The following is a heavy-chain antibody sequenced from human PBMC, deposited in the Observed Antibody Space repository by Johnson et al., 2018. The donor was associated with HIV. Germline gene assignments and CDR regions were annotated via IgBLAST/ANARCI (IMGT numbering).Heavy chain of an antibody. J-gene: IGHJ3*02. Sequence: QVQLVESGGGVVQPGRSLRLSCAASGFTFRSYGMHWVRQAPGKGLEWVAVISYDGSNKYYADSVKGRFTISRDNSKNTLYLQMNSLRAEDTAVYYCARERGLGHAFDIWGQGTRVTVSS. CDR1: GFTFRSYG. CDR3: ARERGLGHAFDI. V-gene: IGHV3-30*03. D-gene: IGHD7-27*01. CDR2: ISYDGSNK.